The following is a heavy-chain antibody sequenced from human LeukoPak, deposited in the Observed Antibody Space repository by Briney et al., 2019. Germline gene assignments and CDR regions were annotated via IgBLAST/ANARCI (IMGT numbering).Heavy chain of an antibody. J-gene: IGHJ4*02. Sequence: GGSLRLSCAASGFTFNMYGMGWVRQAPGKWPEWVAAIADSGGNTYYADSVKGRFTISRDNSRNTLSLQMNSLRAEDTAVYYCAKDGGDSGYDFGFDYWGQGTLVTVSS. V-gene: IGHV3-23*01. CDR2: IADSGGNT. CDR1: GFTFNMYG. CDR3: AKDGGDSGYDFGFDY. D-gene: IGHD5-12*01.